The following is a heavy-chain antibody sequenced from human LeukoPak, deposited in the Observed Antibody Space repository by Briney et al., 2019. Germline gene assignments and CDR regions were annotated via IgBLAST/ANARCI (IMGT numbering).Heavy chain of an antibody. D-gene: IGHD6-19*01. CDR1: GFTFSSYG. J-gene: IGHJ4*02. Sequence: GGSLRLSCAASGFTFSSYGMHWVRQAPGKGLEWGAVIWYDGSNKYYADSVKGRFTISRDNSKNTLYLQMNSLRAEDTAVYYCAREGGVAVAGAFDYWGQGTLVTVSS. CDR3: AREGGVAVAGAFDY. V-gene: IGHV3-33*01. CDR2: IWYDGSNK.